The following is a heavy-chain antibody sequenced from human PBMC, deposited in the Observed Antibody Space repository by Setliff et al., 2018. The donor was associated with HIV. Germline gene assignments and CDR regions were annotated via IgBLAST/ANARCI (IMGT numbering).Heavy chain of an antibody. D-gene: IGHD4-17*01. J-gene: IGHJ4*02. Sequence: GASVKVSCKASGYTFTDYYIHWVRQAPGQGLEWMGWIYPNTGGTNYAQKFQGRVNMTRDTSISTAYMELSRLRSDDTAVYYCARSTTADWGQGTMVTVSS. CDR1: GYTFTDYY. V-gene: IGHV1-2*02. CDR3: ARSTTAD. CDR2: IYPNTGGT.